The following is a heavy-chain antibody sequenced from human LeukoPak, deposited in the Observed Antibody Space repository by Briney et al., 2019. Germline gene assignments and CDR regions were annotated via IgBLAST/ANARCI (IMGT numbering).Heavy chain of an antibody. D-gene: IGHD3-22*01. CDR1: GYTFITYG. Sequence: ASVKVSCKASGYTFITYGISWVRQAPGQGLEWMGWISAYNGNTYYAQKLQGRVTMTTDTSTNTAYMELRGLRSDDTAVYYCARDLSTRYSDTSGYSPSDYWGQGSLVTVSP. J-gene: IGHJ4*02. V-gene: IGHV1-18*01. CDR3: ARDLSTRYSDTSGYSPSDY. CDR2: ISAYNGNT.